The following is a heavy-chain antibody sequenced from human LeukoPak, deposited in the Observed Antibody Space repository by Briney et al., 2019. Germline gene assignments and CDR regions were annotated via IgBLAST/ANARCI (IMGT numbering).Heavy chain of an antibody. CDR1: GGSISSYY. CDR2: IYYSGST. J-gene: IGHJ5*02. CDR3: ARHGGYSSGWYNRFDP. D-gene: IGHD6-19*01. V-gene: IGHV4-59*08. Sequence: SETLSLTCTVSGGSISSYYWSWIRQPPGKGLEWIGYIYYSGSTNYNPSLKSRVTISVDTSKNQFSLKLSSVTAADTAVYYCARHGGYSSGWYNRFDPWGQGTLVTVSS.